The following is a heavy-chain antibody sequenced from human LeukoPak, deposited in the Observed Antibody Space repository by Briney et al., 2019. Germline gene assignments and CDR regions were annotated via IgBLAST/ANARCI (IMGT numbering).Heavy chain of an antibody. V-gene: IGHV3-23*01. D-gene: IGHD3-22*01. Sequence: GRSLRLSCAASGFTFSSYAMSWVRQAPGKGLEWVSAISGSGGSTYYADSVKGRFTISRDNSKNTLYLQMNSLRAEDTAVYYCAKDLLYYYDSSGPIDYWGQGTLVTVSS. CDR2: ISGSGGST. J-gene: IGHJ4*02. CDR3: AKDLLYYYDSSGPIDY. CDR1: GFTFSSYA.